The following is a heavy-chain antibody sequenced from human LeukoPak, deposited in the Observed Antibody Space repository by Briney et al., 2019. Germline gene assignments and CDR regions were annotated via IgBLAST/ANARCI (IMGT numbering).Heavy chain of an antibody. V-gene: IGHV4-61*02. Sequence: PSETLSLTCTVSGGSLSSGSYYWGWLRQPAGKGLEWVGRIYTSGSTNYNPSLKSRVTISVDTSKNQFSLKLSSVTAADTAVYYCARDITGDKRQRDAFDIWGQGTMVTVSS. CDR3: ARDITGDKRQRDAFDI. CDR1: GGSLSSGSYY. D-gene: IGHD7-27*01. J-gene: IGHJ3*02. CDR2: IYTSGST.